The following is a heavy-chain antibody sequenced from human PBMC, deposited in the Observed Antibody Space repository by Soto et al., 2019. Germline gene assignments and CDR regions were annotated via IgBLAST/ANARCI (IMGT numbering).Heavy chain of an antibody. Sequence: ASVKVSCKASGGTFSSYTISWVRQAPGQGLEWMGRIIPILGIANYAQKFQGRVTITADKSTSTAYMELSSLRSEDTAVYYCARFTPTYYDFWSGYSGDAFDIWGQGTMVTVS. V-gene: IGHV1-69*02. CDR3: ARFTPTYYDFWSGYSGDAFDI. J-gene: IGHJ3*02. CDR2: IIPILGIA. D-gene: IGHD3-3*01. CDR1: GGTFSSYT.